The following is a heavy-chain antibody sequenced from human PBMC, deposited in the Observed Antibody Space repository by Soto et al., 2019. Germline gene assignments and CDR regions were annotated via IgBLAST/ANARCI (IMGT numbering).Heavy chain of an antibody. Sequence: ASVKVSCKASGYSFTSYAVHWVRQAPGQRLEWMGWINVGNGVTKYSQKFQGRATITSDASASTAYMELSSLTSEDTAVYYCARDPRVDIGVRLGYYYYYMDVWGKGTTVTVSS. V-gene: IGHV1-3*01. CDR3: ARDPRVDIGVRLGYYYYYMDV. J-gene: IGHJ6*03. CDR2: INVGNGVT. CDR1: GYSFTSYA. D-gene: IGHD3-10*01.